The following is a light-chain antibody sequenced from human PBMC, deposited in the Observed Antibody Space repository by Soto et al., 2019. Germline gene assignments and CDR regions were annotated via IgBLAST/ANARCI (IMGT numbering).Light chain of an antibody. V-gene: IGLV1-47*01. J-gene: IGLJ2*01. Sequence: QSVLTQPPSASGTPGQRVTISCSGTSSNIGTNNVYWYQQFPGLAPKVVIHGNNQRPSGVPDRFSGSKSGTSASLTISGLRPEDEADYYCASWDDSLSGSVVFGGGTKLTVL. CDR3: ASWDDSLSGSVV. CDR2: GNN. CDR1: SSNIGTNN.